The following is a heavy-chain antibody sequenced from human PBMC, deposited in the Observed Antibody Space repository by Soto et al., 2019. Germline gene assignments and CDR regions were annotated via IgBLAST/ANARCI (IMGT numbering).Heavy chain of an antibody. D-gene: IGHD2-2*03. CDR1: GFTFSSYW. V-gene: IGHV3-74*01. CDR2: INSDGSST. CDR3: ARVAIVVVPAGLDI. Sequence: GSLRLSCAASGFTFSSYWMHWVRQAPGKGLVWVSRINSDGSSTSYADSVKGRFTISRDNAKSTLYLQMNSLRAEDTAVYYCARVAIVVVPAGLDIWGQGTMVTVSS. J-gene: IGHJ3*02.